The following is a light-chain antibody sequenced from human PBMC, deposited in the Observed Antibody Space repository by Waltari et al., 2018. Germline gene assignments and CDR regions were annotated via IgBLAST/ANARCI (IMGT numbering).Light chain of an antibody. CDR1: QSISSG. V-gene: IGKV1-5*03. CDR2: KAS. CDR3: QQYSSYPTWK. J-gene: IGKJ1*01. Sequence: DIHMTQSPSTLSASVGDRVTITCRASQSISSGLALYQQKPGKAPKFRIYKASNLESGVPSRFSGSGSGTEFARTISSLQPDDFATYYCQQYSSYPTWKFGQGTKVEIK.